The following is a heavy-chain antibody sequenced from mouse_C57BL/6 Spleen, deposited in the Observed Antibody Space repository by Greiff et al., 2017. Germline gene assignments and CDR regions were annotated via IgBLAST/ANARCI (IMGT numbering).Heavy chain of an antibody. D-gene: IGHD1-1*01. CDR3: ARGALLRSPFDY. J-gene: IGHJ2*01. Sequence: QVQLQQPGAELVRPGSSVKLSCKASGYTFTSYWMHWVKQRPIQGLEWIGNIDPSDSETHYNQKFKDKATLTVDKSSSTAYMQLSSLTSEDSAVYYCARGALLRSPFDYWGQGTTLTVSS. CDR1: GYTFTSYW. V-gene: IGHV1-52*01. CDR2: IDPSDSET.